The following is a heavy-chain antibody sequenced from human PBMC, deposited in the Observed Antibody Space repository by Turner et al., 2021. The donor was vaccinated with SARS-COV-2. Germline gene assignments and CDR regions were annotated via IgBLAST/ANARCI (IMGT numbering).Heavy chain of an antibody. CDR3: ARAHYPGSLFRFDP. Sequence: VPLPESGPGLVKPSGTLVLLCSVSGGFISGDYWSWIRQPPGKGLEWIGNIHYSGSTNYNPSLKSRVTVSVDTSKNQFSLKLSSVTAADTAVYYCARAHYPGSLFRFDPWGQGTLVTVSS. CDR1: GGFISGDY. CDR2: IHYSGST. D-gene: IGHD2-21*01. V-gene: IGHV4-59*01. J-gene: IGHJ5*02.